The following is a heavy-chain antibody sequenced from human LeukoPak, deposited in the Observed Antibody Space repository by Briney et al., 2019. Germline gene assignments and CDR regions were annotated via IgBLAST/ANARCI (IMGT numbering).Heavy chain of an antibody. CDR1: GGSINSNSNY. CDR2: IYYTGNT. V-gene: IGHV4-39*01. CDR3: ARQGPYCDGDCYRDAFNI. D-gene: IGHD2-21*01. J-gene: IGHJ3*02. Sequence: SETLSPTCTVSGGSINSNSNYWGWIRQPPGKGLEWIGNIYYTGNTYYNPSLKSRVTISVDTSKNQFSLKLSSVTAADTAMYYCARQGPYCDGDCYRDAFNIWGQGTIVTVSS.